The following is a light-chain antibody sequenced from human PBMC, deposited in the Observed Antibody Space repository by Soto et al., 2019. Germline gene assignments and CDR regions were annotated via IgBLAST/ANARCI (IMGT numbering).Light chain of an antibody. CDR1: QSVNSY. CDR3: QQYGDSPAT. V-gene: IGKV3-20*01. Sequence: ELVMTQSPGTLSLSPGERATLSCRASQSVNSYLAWYQQKPGQAPRLLISDASDRATGIPDRFSGSGSGTDFTLTISRLEPEDFAVYYCQQYGDSPATFGPGTKVDIK. CDR2: DAS. J-gene: IGKJ3*01.